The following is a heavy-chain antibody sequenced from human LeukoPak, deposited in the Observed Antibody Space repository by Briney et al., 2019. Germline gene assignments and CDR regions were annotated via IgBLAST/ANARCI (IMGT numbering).Heavy chain of an antibody. D-gene: IGHD3-3*01. J-gene: IGHJ4*02. CDR3: AGSWSGYYTRGYSYFDY. CDR2: IYTSGST. Sequence: PSQTLSLTCTVSGGSISSGSYYWSWIRQPAGKGLEWIGRIYTSGSTNYNPSLKSRVTISVDTSKNQFSLKLSSVTAADTAVYYCAGSWSGYYTRGYSYFDYWGQGTLVTVSS. CDR1: GGSISSGSYY. V-gene: IGHV4-61*02.